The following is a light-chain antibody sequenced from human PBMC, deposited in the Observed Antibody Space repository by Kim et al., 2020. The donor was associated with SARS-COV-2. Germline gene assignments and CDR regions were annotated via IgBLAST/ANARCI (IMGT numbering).Light chain of an antibody. CDR1: QSVSTK. V-gene: IGKV3-15*01. CDR2: DAS. J-gene: IGKJ2*01. CDR3: QQYNNWPPAT. Sequence: SPGQAATLSCRASQSVSTKVAWYQQKPGQAPRLLISDASMRATGTPARFSGSGSRTEFTLTISSLQSEDFAVYFCQQYNNWPPATFGQGTKLEI.